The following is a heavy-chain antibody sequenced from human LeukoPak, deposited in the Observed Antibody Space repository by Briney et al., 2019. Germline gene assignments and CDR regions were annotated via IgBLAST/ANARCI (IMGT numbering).Heavy chain of an antibody. CDR1: GFTVRSNY. CDR3: ASTSIIRGYDHDQYY. D-gene: IGHD5-12*01. J-gene: IGHJ4*02. V-gene: IGHV3-53*01. Sequence: GYLRLSCAASGFTVRSNYLSWVRQAPGKGPELVSVIHSDGNTYDADSVQVRFTISRDNSINTLYLQMSNLRAEDTALYYCASTSIIRGYDHDQYYWGQGTLVTVSS. CDR2: IHSDGNT.